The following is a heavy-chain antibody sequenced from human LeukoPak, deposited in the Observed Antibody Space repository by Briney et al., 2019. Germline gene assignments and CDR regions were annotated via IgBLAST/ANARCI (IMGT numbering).Heavy chain of an antibody. CDR2: INPNSGGT. Sequence: ASVKVSCKASGYTFTVYYMHWVRQAPGQGLEYMGWINPNSGGTNYVQKFQGRVTMTRDTSISTAYMELSRLRSDDTAVYYCASGGDGYNFYGMDVWGQGTTVTVSS. D-gene: IGHD5-12*01. J-gene: IGHJ6*02. CDR3: ASGGDGYNFYGMDV. V-gene: IGHV1-2*02. CDR1: GYTFTVYY.